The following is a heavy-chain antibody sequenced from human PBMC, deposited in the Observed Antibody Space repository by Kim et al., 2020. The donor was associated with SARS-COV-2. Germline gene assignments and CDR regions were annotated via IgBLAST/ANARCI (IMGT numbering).Heavy chain of an antibody. CDR3: AREAAAGRGDAFDI. Sequence: SETLSLTCAVSGGSISSSNWWSWVRHPPGKGLVWSGEIYHSGSTNYNPSLKSRVTISVDKSTNQYSLMLRSVTAADTAAYYCAREAAAGRGDAFDIWGQG. V-gene: IGHV4-4*02. D-gene: IGHD6-13*01. CDR1: GGSISSSNW. CDR2: IYHSGST. J-gene: IGHJ3*02.